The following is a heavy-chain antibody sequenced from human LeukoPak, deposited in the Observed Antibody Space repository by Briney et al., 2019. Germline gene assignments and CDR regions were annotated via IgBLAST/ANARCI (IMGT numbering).Heavy chain of an antibody. J-gene: IGHJ4*02. V-gene: IGHV3-33*01. D-gene: IGHD5-18*01. CDR1: GFSFSSYG. CDR2: IWYDGTNK. CDR3: ARDQRGFSYSKYYLDY. Sequence: GGSLRLSCVASGFSFSSYGMHWVRQAPGKGLEWVAVIWYDGTNKYYADSVKGRFTISRDNSKNTLYLQTNSLRAEDTAVYYCARDQRGFSYSKYYLDYWGQGTLVTVSS.